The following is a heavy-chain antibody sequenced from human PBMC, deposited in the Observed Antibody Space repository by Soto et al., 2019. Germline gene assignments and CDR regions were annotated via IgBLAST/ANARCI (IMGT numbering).Heavy chain of an antibody. V-gene: IGHV3-11*01. J-gene: IGHJ3*02. D-gene: IGHD3-22*01. Sequence: GGSLRLSCAASTFTFSDYYMSWIRQAPGKGLEWVSYISSSGSTIYYADSVKGRFTISRDNAKNSLYLQMNSLRAEDTAVYYCARVYYDSIIPSTFDIWGQGTMVTVSS. CDR1: TFTFSDYY. CDR2: ISSSGSTI. CDR3: ARVYYDSIIPSTFDI.